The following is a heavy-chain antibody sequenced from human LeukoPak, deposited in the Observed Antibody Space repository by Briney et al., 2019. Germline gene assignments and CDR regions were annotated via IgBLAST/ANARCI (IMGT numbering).Heavy chain of an antibody. CDR2: IYYSGST. D-gene: IGHD2/OR15-2a*01. CDR3: ARHRQYSPLV. Sequence: SETLSLTCTVSGGSISSSSYYWGWIRQPPGKGLEWIGSIYYSGSTYYNPSLKSRVTVSVDTSKNQFSLKLSSVTAADTAVYYCARHRQYSPLVWGQGTLVTVSS. J-gene: IGHJ4*02. CDR1: GGSISSSSYY. V-gene: IGHV4-39*01.